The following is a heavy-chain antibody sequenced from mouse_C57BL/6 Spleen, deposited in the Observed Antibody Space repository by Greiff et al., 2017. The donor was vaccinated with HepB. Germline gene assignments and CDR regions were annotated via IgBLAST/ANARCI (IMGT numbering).Heavy chain of an antibody. J-gene: IGHJ2*01. CDR2: INPNNGGT. V-gene: IGHV1-26*01. Sequence: VQLQQSGPELVKPGASVKISCKASGYTFTDYYMNWVKQSHGKSLEWIGDINPNNGGTSYNQKFKGKATLTVDKSSSTAYMELRSLTSEDSAVYYCARSYYDYGKNYWGQGTTLTVSS. CDR1: GYTFTDYY. CDR3: ARSYYDYGKNY. D-gene: IGHD2-4*01.